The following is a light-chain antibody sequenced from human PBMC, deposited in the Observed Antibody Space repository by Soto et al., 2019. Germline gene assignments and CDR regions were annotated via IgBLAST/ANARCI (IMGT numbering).Light chain of an antibody. Sequence: EIVMTQSPATLSVSPGERATLSCRASQSVSSNLAWYQQNPGQAPRLLISGASTRATGIPARFSGSGSGTEFPLTISSLQSEDFVVYYCQPYNNWPLTFGGGTKVEIK. CDR2: GAS. CDR3: QPYNNWPLT. J-gene: IGKJ4*01. V-gene: IGKV3D-15*01. CDR1: QSVSSN.